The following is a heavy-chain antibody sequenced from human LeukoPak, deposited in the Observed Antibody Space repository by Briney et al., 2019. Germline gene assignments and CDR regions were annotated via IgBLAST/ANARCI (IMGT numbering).Heavy chain of an antibody. J-gene: IGHJ6*03. CDR1: GFTFSSYE. Sequence: GGSLRLSCAASGFTFSSYEMNWVRQAPGKGLEWVSYISSSGSTIYYADSVKGRFTISRDNAKNSLYLQMNSLRAENTAVYYCARAAIAAARIYYYMDVWGKGTTVTVSS. V-gene: IGHV3-48*03. CDR2: ISSSGSTI. D-gene: IGHD6-13*01. CDR3: ARAAIAAARIYYYMDV.